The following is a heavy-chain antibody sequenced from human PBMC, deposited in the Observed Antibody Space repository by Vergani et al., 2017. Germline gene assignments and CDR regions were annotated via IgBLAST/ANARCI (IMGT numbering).Heavy chain of an antibody. CDR3: ARGRIKYQLLRRKNWFDP. CDR2: INHSGST. Sequence: QVQLQQWGAGLLKPSETLSLTCAVYGGSFSGYYWSWIRQPPGKGLEWIGEINHSGSTNYNPSLKSRVTISVDTSKNQFSLKLSSVTAADTAVYYCARGRIKYQLLRRKNWFDPWGQGTLVTVSS. V-gene: IGHV4-34*01. J-gene: IGHJ5*02. D-gene: IGHD2-2*01. CDR1: GGSFSGYY.